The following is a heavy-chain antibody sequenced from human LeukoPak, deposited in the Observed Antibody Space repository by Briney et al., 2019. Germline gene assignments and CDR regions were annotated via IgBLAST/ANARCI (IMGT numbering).Heavy chain of an antibody. CDR1: GFTFSSYD. CDR2: IGTAGDT. V-gene: IGHV3-13*01. CDR3: ARGGLLSDAFDI. J-gene: IGHJ3*02. Sequence: GGSLRLSCAASGFTFSSYDMHWVRQATGKGLEWVSAIGTAGDTYYPGSVKGRITISRENAKNSLYLQMNSLRAEDTAVYYCARGGLLSDAFDIWGQGTMVTVSS. D-gene: IGHD2-15*01.